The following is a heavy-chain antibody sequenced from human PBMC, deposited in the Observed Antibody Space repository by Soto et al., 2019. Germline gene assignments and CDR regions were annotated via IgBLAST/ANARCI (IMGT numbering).Heavy chain of an antibody. Sequence: EVQLVVSGGGLVQPGGSLKLSCAASGFRFSGSAMHWVRQASGKGLEWVARIRSRANDYATAYAASVKGRFTVSRDDSKNTAYLQMNSLKTDDTAVYYCARIEVIGGFDFWGQGILVTVSS. CDR3: ARIEVIGGFDF. J-gene: IGHJ4*02. CDR2: IRSRANDYAT. CDR1: GFRFSGSA. D-gene: IGHD3-16*01. V-gene: IGHV3-73*01.